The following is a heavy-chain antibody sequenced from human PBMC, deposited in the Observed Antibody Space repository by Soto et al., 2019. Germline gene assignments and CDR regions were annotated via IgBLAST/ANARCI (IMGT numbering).Heavy chain of an antibody. V-gene: IGHV5-51*01. D-gene: IGHD3-10*01. CDR3: AGGGVRGVITRSRDYYGMDV. J-gene: IGHJ6*02. CDR1: GYNFNNYW. Sequence: PGESLKSSCKGSGYNFNNYWIGWVRQMPVKGLEWMGIIYPGDSDTRYSPSFQGQVTISADKSISTAYLQWSSLKASDTAMYYCAGGGVRGVITRSRDYYGMDVWGQGTTVTVSS. CDR2: IYPGDSDT.